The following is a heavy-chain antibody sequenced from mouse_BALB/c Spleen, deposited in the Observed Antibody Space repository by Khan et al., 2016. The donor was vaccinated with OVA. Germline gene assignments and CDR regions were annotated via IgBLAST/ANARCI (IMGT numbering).Heavy chain of an antibody. CDR3: ARDRIDY. V-gene: IGHV1-7*01. J-gene: IGHJ2*01. Sequence: QVQLKESGAELAKPGASVKMSCKASGYTFSNYWIHWVKQRPGQGLEWIGYINPSSGYTYYNQTFNDKATLTTDKSSSTAYMLLSSLTSEDSAVYYCARDRIDYWGQGTTLTVSS. CDR1: GYTFSNYW. CDR2: INPSSGYT.